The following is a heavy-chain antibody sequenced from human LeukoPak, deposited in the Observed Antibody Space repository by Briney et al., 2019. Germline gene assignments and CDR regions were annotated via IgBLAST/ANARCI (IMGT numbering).Heavy chain of an antibody. J-gene: IGHJ4*02. CDR3: AGDYYSSGSYWRY. CDR1: DFTFSTNY. D-gene: IGHD3-10*01. V-gene: IGHV3-53*01. CDR2: IYSGGST. Sequence: GGSLRLSCTASDFTFSTNYMSWVRQAPGKGLEWVSVIYSGGSTYYADSVKGRFTISRDNSKNTVYLQMNSLRAEDTAVYYCAGDYYSSGSYWRYWGQGTLVTVSS.